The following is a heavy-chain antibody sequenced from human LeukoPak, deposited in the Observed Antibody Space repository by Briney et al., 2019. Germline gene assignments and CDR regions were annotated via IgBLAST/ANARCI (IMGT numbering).Heavy chain of an antibody. D-gene: IGHD3-3*01. CDR2: INHSGST. CDR3: ARVVRDFWSGYPNFDY. V-gene: IGHV4-34*01. J-gene: IGHJ4*02. CDR1: GGSFSGYY. Sequence: SETLSLTCAVYGGSFSGYYWSWIRQPPGKGLDWIGEINHSGSTNYNPSLKSRVTISVDTSKNQFSLKLSSVTAADTAVYYCARVVRDFWSGYPNFDYWGQGTLVTVSS.